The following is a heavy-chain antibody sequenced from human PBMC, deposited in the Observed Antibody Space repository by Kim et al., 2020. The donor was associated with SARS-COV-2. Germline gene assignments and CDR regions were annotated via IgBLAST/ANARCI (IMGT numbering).Heavy chain of an antibody. Sequence: YYADSVKGRFTISRDNSRNSLYLQMNSLRTEDTALYYCQLAPAYYYYMDVWGKGTTVTVSS. D-gene: IGHD6-13*01. J-gene: IGHJ6*03. V-gene: IGHV3-43*01. CDR3: QLAPAYYYYMDV.